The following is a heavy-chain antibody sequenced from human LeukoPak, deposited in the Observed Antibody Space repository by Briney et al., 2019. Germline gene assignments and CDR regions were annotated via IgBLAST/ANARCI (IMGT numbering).Heavy chain of an antibody. J-gene: IGHJ4*02. D-gene: IGHD3-9*01. CDR3: AKDRGYFDWLLNF. CDR2: ISYDGSNK. Sequence: GGSLRLSCAASGFTFSSYGMHWVRQAPGKGLEWVAVISYDGSNKYYADSVKGRFTISRDNSKNTLCLQMNSLRAEDTAVYYCAKDRGYFDWLLNFWGQGTLVTVSS. V-gene: IGHV3-30*18. CDR1: GFTFSSYG.